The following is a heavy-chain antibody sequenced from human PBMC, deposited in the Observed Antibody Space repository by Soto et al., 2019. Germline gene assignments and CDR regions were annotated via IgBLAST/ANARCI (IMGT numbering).Heavy chain of an antibody. CDR1: GFTVSGHY. D-gene: IGHD2-21*01. V-gene: IGHV3-53*01. Sequence: EVQLVESGGGLVQPAGSLRLSCAASGFTVSGHYVTWVRQAPGKGLEWVSVIYTDDNIYYADSVMGGFTISRDNSKTTFYLQMNRLRVEDTAVYYCATELIAKYGMDVWGQGTTVTVSS. J-gene: IGHJ6*02. CDR3: ATELIAKYGMDV. CDR2: IYTDDNI.